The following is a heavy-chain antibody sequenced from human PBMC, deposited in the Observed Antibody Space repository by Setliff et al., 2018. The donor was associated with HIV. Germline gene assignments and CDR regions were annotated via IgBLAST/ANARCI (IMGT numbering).Heavy chain of an antibody. CDR1: GGSISSGSYY. D-gene: IGHD6-13*01. V-gene: IGHV4-61*02. CDR2: IYTSGST. Sequence: PSETLSLTCTVSGGSISSGSYYWSWIRQPAGKGLEWIGRIYTSGSTNYNPSLKSRVTISRDTSKNQFSLKLSSVTAADTAVYYCARDGAAAAFDYWGQGTLVTVSS. CDR3: ARDGAAAAFDY. J-gene: IGHJ4*02.